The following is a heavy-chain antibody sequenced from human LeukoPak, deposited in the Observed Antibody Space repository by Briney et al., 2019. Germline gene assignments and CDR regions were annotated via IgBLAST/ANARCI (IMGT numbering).Heavy chain of an antibody. CDR3: GKDGGQYSSGPEFDP. V-gene: IGHV3-23*01. CDR2: ISGGGERT. J-gene: IGHJ5*02. CDR1: GIVFSRTA. D-gene: IGHD6-19*01. Sequence: GGSLRLSCTASGIVFSRTAMNWARQSPGRGLEGLSAISGGGERTFYADSVKGRFTISRDNSKNMVYLQMNSLRADDTAIYYCGKDGGQYSSGPEFDPRGQGALVTVSS.